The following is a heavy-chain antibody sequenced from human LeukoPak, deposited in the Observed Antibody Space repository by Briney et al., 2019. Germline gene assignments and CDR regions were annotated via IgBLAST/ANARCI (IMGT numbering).Heavy chain of an antibody. CDR3: ARVQPHYYDSSGYPPDY. D-gene: IGHD3-22*01. V-gene: IGHV3-11*01. CDR2: ISSSGSTI. J-gene: IGHJ4*02. CDR1: GFTFSDYY. Sequence: PGGSLRLSCAASGFTFSDYYMSWIRQAPGKGLEWVSCISSSGSTIYYADSVKGRFTFSRDNAKSSLYLQMNSLRAEDTAVYYCARVQPHYYDSSGYPPDYWGQGTLVTVSS.